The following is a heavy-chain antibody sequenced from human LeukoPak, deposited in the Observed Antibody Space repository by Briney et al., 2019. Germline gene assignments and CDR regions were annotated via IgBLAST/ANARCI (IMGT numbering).Heavy chain of an antibody. CDR3: ADSSGYYYAAFDY. CDR2: IYYSGST. V-gene: IGHV4-39*01. D-gene: IGHD3-22*01. J-gene: IGHJ4*02. Sequence: SETLSLTCTVSGGSISSSSYYWGWIRQPPGKGLEWIGSIYYSGSTYYNPSLKNRVTISVDTSKNQFSLKLSSVTAADTAVHYCADSSGYYYAAFDYWGQGTLVTVSS. CDR1: GGSISSSSYY.